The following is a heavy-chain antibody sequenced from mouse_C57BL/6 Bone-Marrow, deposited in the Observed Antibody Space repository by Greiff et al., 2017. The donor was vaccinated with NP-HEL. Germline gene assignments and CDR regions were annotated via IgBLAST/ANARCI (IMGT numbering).Heavy chain of an antibody. CDR3: ARDLRDDYD. D-gene: IGHD2-4*01. Sequence: EVKLMELGPGLVKPSQSLSLTCSVTGYSITSGYYCNWIRQFPGNKLEWMGYISYDGSNNYNPSLKNRISITRDTAKNQFFLKLNAVTTEDTATYYCARDLRDDYDWGQGTTRTVSS. CDR2: ISYDGSN. J-gene: IGHJ2*01. V-gene: IGHV3-6*01. CDR1: GYSITSGYY.